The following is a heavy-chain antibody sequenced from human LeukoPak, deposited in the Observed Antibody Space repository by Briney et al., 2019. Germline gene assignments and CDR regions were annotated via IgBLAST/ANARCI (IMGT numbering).Heavy chain of an antibody. V-gene: IGHV1-8*01. CDR1: GYTFRIHD. D-gene: IGHD1-1*01. CDR3: ARESERNDGWFDP. CDR2: VSPKTGRT. Sequence: ASVKVSCKASGYTFRIHDITWVRQAPGQGLEWMGWVSPKTGRTGYAQKFQGRVYMTTNAYLSTAYMELSSLRSDDTAVYFCARESERNDGWFDPWGQGTLVTVSS. J-gene: IGHJ5*02.